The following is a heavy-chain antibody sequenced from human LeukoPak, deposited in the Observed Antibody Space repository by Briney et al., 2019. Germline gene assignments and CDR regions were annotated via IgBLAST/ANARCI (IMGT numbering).Heavy chain of an antibody. CDR3: ASPAGGAAAMAYDY. V-gene: IGHV4-30-2*01. CDR2: IYHSGST. CDR1: GGSISSGGYY. Sequence: PSETLSLTCTVSGGSISSGGYYWSWIRQPPGKGLERIGYIYHSGSTYYNPSLKSRVTISVDRSKNQFSLKLSSVTAADTAVYYCASPAGGAAAMAYDYWGQGTLVTVSS. J-gene: IGHJ4*02. D-gene: IGHD2-2*01.